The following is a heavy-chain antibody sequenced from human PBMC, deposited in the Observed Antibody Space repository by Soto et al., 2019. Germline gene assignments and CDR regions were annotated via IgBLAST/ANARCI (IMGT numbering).Heavy chain of an antibody. CDR2: IASDGFNK. V-gene: IGHV3-30-3*01. Sequence: QVQLVESGGGVVQPGRSLRLSCAASGFTFSSYALHWVRQAPGRGLEWVAVIASDGFNKYYADSVKGRFTISRDNSKNTLYLQMNSLRREDTAVYYCARDPRAAAGTGYFQHCGQGTLVTASS. CDR1: GFTFSSYA. CDR3: ARDPRAAAGTGYFQH. J-gene: IGHJ1*01. D-gene: IGHD6-25*01.